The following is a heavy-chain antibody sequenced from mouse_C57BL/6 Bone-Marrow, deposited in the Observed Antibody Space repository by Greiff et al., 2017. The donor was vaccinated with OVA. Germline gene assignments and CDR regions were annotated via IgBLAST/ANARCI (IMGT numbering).Heavy chain of an antibody. D-gene: IGHD2-5*01. CDR1: GFTFSDYY. CDR3: ARDDSNYAMDY. J-gene: IGHJ4*01. V-gene: IGHV5-16*01. Sequence: EVNVVESEGGLVQPGSSMKLSCTASGFTFSDYYMAWVRQVPEKGLEWVANINYDGSSTYYLDSLKSRFIISRDNAKNILYLQMSSLKSEDTATYYCARDDSNYAMDYWGQGTSVTVSS. CDR2: INYDGSST.